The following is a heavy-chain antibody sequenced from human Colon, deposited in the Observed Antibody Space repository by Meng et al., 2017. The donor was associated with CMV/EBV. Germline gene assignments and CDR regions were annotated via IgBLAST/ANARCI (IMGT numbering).Heavy chain of an antibody. J-gene: IGHJ4*02. CDR3: VRSSGWSLFDY. Sequence: QVQLLQSGAGVKEPCASVKVTCRTPTYQFGYSDMHWVRQAPGQGLEVMGWIRSAGSATNYAQKFRGRVTMTRDASVSTAYMELSGLTSDDTAVYFCVRSSGWSLFDYWGQGALVTVSS. D-gene: IGHD6-19*01. CDR1: TYQFGYSD. CDR2: IRSAGSAT. V-gene: IGHV1-2*02.